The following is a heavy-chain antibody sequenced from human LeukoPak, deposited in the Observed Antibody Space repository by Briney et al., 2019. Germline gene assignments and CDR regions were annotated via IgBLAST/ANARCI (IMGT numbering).Heavy chain of an antibody. CDR2: IYTSGST. J-gene: IGHJ4*02. CDR3: ARPVGPYSSSLIDY. CDR1: GGSISSYY. D-gene: IGHD6-6*01. V-gene: IGHV4-4*09. Sequence: SETLSLTCTVSGGSISSYYWSWIRQPPGKGLEWIGYIYTSGSTNYNPSLKSRVTISVDTSKNQFSLKLSSVTAADTAVYYCARPVGPYSSSLIDYWGQGTLVTVSS.